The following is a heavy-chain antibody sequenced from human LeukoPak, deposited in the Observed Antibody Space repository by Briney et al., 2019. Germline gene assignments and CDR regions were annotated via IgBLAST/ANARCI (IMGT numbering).Heavy chain of an antibody. J-gene: IGHJ5*02. CDR3: ARGYNWNDGAFDP. Sequence: PSETLSLTCAASGASSSDPYYWGWIRQPPERGLQWIGTIYVNGDTFYNPSLKSRVTISEDTSKNQLSLTLTSVTAADTAIYYCARGYNWNDGAFDPWGQGALVTVSS. D-gene: IGHD1-20*01. CDR2: IYVNGDT. CDR1: GASSSDPYY. V-gene: IGHV4-38-2*01.